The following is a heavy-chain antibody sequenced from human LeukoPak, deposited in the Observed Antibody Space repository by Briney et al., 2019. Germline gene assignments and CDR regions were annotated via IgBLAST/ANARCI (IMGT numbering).Heavy chain of an antibody. CDR2: INWNGGST. Sequence: GGSLRLSCAASGFTFDDYGMSWVRQAPGKGLEWVSGINWNGGSTGYADSAKGRFTISRDNAKNSLYLQMNSLRAEDTALYYCARERGIAAAGTFSDYWGQGTLVTVSS. V-gene: IGHV3-20*04. CDR3: ARERGIAAAGTFSDY. CDR1: GFTFDDYG. D-gene: IGHD6-13*01. J-gene: IGHJ4*02.